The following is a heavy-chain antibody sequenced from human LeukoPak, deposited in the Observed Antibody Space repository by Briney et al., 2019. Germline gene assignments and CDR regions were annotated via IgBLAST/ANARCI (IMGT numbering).Heavy chain of an antibody. J-gene: IGHJ5*02. CDR3: VKHVGSRWSNNRFDP. D-gene: IGHD6-13*01. Sequence: GGSLRLSCAASGFTCDSYAMSWVRQAPGKGLEWVSAVSRFGGTTYYADSVKGRFTISRDNSNNTVYLQMNSLRVGDTALYYCVKHVGSRWSNNRFDPWGQGTLVTVSS. CDR1: GFTCDSYA. V-gene: IGHV3-23*01. CDR2: VSRFGGTT.